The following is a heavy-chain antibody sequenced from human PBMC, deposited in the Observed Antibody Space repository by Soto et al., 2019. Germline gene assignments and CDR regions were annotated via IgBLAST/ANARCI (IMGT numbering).Heavy chain of an antibody. Sequence: GGSLRLSCAASGFTVSSNYMSWVRQAPGKGLEWVSVIYSGGSTYYADSVKGRFTISRDNSKNTLYLQMNSLGAEDTAVYYCARDLAVAATRPPYYYYYYMDVWGKGTTVTVS. CDR1: GFTVSSNY. D-gene: IGHD2-15*01. V-gene: IGHV3-66*01. CDR2: IYSGGST. CDR3: ARDLAVAATRPPYYYYYYMDV. J-gene: IGHJ6*03.